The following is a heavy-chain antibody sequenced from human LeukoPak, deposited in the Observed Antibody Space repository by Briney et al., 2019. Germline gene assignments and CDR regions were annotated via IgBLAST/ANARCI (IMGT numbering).Heavy chain of an antibody. J-gene: IGHJ2*01. CDR2: IDWNGGSP. CDR1: GFTFSTFA. CDR3: ARRMITVTTKYFDL. V-gene: IGHV3-20*04. Sequence: GGSLRLSCSATGFTFSTFAMLWVRQAPGKGLEWVSGIDWNGGSPVYVVSVKGRFTISRDNAKNSLYLQMNSLRAEDTALYYCARRMITVTTKYFDLWGRGTLVTVSS. D-gene: IGHD4-17*01.